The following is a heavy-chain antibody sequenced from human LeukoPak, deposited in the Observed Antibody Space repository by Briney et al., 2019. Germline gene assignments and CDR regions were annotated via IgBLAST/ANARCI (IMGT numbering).Heavy chain of an antibody. CDR3: AKDSQRSATYFDY. D-gene: IGHD5-12*01. CDR2: ISGSSTYI. V-gene: IGHV3-21*01. CDR1: GFTFGSYS. J-gene: IGHJ4*02. Sequence: GGSLRLSCAASGFTFGSYSMNWVRQAPGKGLEWVSSISGSSTYISHADSVKGRFTISRDNAKNTLYLQMNSLRAEDTAVYYCAKDSQRSATYFDYWGQGTLVTVSS.